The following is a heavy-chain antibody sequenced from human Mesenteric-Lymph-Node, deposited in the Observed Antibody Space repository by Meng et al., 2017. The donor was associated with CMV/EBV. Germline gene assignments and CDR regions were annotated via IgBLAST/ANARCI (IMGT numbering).Heavy chain of an antibody. CDR2: IWYDGSNK. CDR1: GLTLSSYG. CDR3: AKDRSKFGSSWAPFDY. D-gene: IGHD6-13*01. V-gene: IGHV3-33*06. J-gene: IGHJ4*02. Sequence: GESLKISCAASGLTLSSYGMHWVRQAPGKGLEWVAVIWYDGSNKYYADSVKGRFTISRDNSKNTLYLQMNSLRAEDTAVYYCAKDRSKFGSSWAPFDYWGQGTLVTVSS.